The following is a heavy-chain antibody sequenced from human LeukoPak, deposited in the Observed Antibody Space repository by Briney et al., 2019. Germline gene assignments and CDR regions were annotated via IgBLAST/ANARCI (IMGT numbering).Heavy chain of an antibody. J-gene: IGHJ4*02. D-gene: IGHD3-3*01. CDR1: GGSVTSTNW. Sequence: KPSETLSLTCGVSGGSVTSTNWWTWVRQPPGKGLEWIGEAHLDGRTNYNPSLKSRLTMSVDLSENHISLKLTSVTAADTAVYYCAREGGFFRPLDYSGQGTLVTVSS. CDR2: AHLDGRT. V-gene: IGHV4-4*02. CDR3: AREGGFFRPLDY.